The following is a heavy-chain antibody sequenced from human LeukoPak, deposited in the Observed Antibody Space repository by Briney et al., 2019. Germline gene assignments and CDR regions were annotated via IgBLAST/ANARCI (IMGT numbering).Heavy chain of an antibody. CDR2: IKQDGSEK. J-gene: IGHJ4*02. CDR3: ARDKIVGATYFDS. V-gene: IGHV3-7*01. Sequence: GGSLRLSCAASGFTFSSYWMSWVRQAPGKGLEWVASIKQDGSEKYYVDSVKGRFTISRDDARNSVYLQMNSLRAEDTAVYYCARDKIVGATYFDSWGQGTLVTVSS. CDR1: GFTFSSYW. D-gene: IGHD1-26*01.